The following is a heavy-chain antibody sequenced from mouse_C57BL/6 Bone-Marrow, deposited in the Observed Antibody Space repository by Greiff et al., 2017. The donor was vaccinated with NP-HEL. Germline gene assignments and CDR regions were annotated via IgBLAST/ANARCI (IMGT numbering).Heavy chain of an antibody. CDR3: TRGGAYDYDGYYFDY. CDR1: GYTFTDYE. V-gene: IGHV1-15*01. J-gene: IGHJ2*01. CDR2: IDPETGGT. Sequence: QVQLQQSGAELVRPGASVTLSCKASGYTFTDYEMHWVKQTPVHGLEWIGAIDPETGGTAYNQKFKGKAILTADKSSSTAYMELRSLTSEDSAVYYCTRGGAYDYDGYYFDYWGQGTTLTVSS. D-gene: IGHD2-4*01.